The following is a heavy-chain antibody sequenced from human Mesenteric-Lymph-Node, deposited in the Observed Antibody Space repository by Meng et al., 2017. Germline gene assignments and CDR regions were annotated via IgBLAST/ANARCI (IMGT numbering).Heavy chain of an antibody. J-gene: IGHJ4*02. Sequence: SQTLSLTCAVYGGSFSGYYWSWIRQPPGKGLEWIGEINHSGSTNYNPSLKSRVTISVDTSKNQFSLKLSSVTAADTAVYYCARTYGDYVDVFDYWGQGTLVTVSS. CDR1: GGSFSGYY. V-gene: IGHV4-34*01. CDR3: ARTYGDYVDVFDY. CDR2: INHSGST. D-gene: IGHD4-17*01.